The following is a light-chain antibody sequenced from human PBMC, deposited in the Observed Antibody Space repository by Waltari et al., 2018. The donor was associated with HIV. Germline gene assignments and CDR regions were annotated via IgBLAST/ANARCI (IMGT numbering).Light chain of an antibody. V-gene: IGKV3-15*01. Sequence: ETVMTQSPVTLSVSPGERATLSCRASQSVGTNVTWYQHKSGQAPRLLIYGASTRATAIPARFSASGSGTEFTLTITSLQSDDYATYYCQQYQTWPLTFGPGTTVDL. CDR2: GAS. J-gene: IGKJ3*01. CDR3: QQYQTWPLT. CDR1: QSVGTN.